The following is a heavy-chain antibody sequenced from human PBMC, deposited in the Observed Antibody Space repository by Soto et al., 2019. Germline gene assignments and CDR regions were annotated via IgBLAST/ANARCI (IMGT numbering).Heavy chain of an antibody. CDR3: ERVTAGSGSDQMDL. Sequence: QLVESGGGLVKPGGCLRLSCVASGFPFSSFSLNWVRQAPGKGLEWVSSIGRDSTYTYYADSVRGRFTVSRDNAKNSVYLQMNGLTAEDSVIYYCERVTAGSGSDQMDLWGQGTLVTVSS. CDR2: IGRDSTYT. V-gene: IGHV3-21*02. D-gene: IGHD3-10*01. J-gene: IGHJ4*02. CDR1: GFPFSSFS.